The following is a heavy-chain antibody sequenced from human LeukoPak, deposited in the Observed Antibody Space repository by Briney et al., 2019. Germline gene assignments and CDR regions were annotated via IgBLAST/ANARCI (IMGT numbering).Heavy chain of an antibody. D-gene: IGHD4-17*01. Sequence: SETLSLTCAVYGGSFSSSYWSWLRQPPAKGLAWIGEIDHGGRTNYNPSLKSRVTISVDTSKNQSFLKLSSVTAADTAVYYCARDPNGDYDWGQGTLVTVSS. CDR1: GGSFSSSY. CDR3: ARDPNGDYD. J-gene: IGHJ4*02. CDR2: IDHGGRT. V-gene: IGHV4-34*01.